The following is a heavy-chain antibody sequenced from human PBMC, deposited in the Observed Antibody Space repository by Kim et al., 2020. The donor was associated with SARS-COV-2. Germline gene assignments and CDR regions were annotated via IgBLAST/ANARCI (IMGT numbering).Heavy chain of an antibody. V-gene: IGHV4-34*01. J-gene: IGHJ4*02. D-gene: IGHD2-2*01. CDR1: GGSFSGYY. CDR2: INHSGST. Sequence: SETLSLTCAVYGGSFSGYYWSWIRQPPGKGLEWIGEINHSGSTNYNPSLKSRVTISVDTSKNQFSLKLSSVTAADTAVYYCARRALGAAAFDYWGQGTLVTVSS. CDR3: ARRALGAAAFDY.